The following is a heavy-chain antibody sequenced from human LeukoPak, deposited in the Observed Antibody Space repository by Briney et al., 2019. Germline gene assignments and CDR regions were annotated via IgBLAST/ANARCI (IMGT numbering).Heavy chain of an antibody. CDR3: ARGNRGVAAAGDYFDY. Sequence: ASVKVSCKASGYTFTSYYMHWVRQAPGQGLEWMGIINPSGGSTSYAQKFQGRVTMTRDMSTSTVYMELSSLRSEDTAVYYCARGNRGVAAAGDYFDYWGQGTLVNVSS. D-gene: IGHD6-13*01. CDR1: GYTFTSYY. V-gene: IGHV1-46*01. J-gene: IGHJ4*02. CDR2: INPSGGST.